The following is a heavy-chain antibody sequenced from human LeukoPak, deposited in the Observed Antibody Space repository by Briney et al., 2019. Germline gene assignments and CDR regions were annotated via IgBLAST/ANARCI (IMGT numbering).Heavy chain of an antibody. CDR1: GYTFTSYA. V-gene: IGHV1-3*01. J-gene: IGHJ4*02. Sequence: ASVKVSCKASGYTFTSYAMHWVRQAPGQRLEWMGWINAGNGNTKYSQKFQGRVTITADKSTSTAYMELSSLRSEDTAVYYCARDRGDGYNGDYFDYWGQGTLVTVSS. CDR3: ARDRGDGYNGDYFDY. D-gene: IGHD5-24*01. CDR2: INAGNGNT.